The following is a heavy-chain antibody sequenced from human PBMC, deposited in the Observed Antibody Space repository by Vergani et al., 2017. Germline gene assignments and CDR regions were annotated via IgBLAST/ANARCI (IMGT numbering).Heavy chain of an antibody. Sequence: EVQLVESGGGLVKPGGSLRLSCAASGFTFSSYSMNWVRQAPGKGLEWVSVIYSGGSTYYADSVKGRFTISRDNSKNTLYLQMNSLRAEDTAVYYCASDFRFLEWLDYGMDVWGQGTTVTVSS. CDR1: GFTFSSYS. D-gene: IGHD3-3*01. V-gene: IGHV3-66*02. CDR2: IYSGGST. J-gene: IGHJ6*02. CDR3: ASDFRFLEWLDYGMDV.